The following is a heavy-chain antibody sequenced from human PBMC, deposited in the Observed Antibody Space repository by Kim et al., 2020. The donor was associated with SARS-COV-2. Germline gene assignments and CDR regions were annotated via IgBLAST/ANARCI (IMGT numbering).Heavy chain of an antibody. Sequence: GGSLRLSCAASGFTFSSYSMNWVRQAPGKGLEWVSSISSSSSYIYYADSVKGRFTISRDNAKNSLYLQMNSLRAEDTAVYYCAREGYDILTGYPDYWGQGTLVTVSS. CDR2: ISSSSSYI. D-gene: IGHD3-9*01. V-gene: IGHV3-21*01. J-gene: IGHJ4*02. CDR3: AREGYDILTGYPDY. CDR1: GFTFSSYS.